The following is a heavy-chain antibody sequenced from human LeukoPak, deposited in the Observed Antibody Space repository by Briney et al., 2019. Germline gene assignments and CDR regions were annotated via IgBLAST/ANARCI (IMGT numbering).Heavy chain of an antibody. CDR2: ISRSGNTI. D-gene: IGHD5-24*01. CDR3: ARVNGYNSIGYYFDN. Sequence: GGSLRLSCAASGFTFSSYEMNWVRQAPGKGPERLSYISRSGNTIYYADSVKGRFTISRDNAKNSLYLQMNSLRAEDTAVYYCARVNGYNSIGYYFDNWGQGTLVTVSS. J-gene: IGHJ4*02. CDR1: GFTFSSYE. V-gene: IGHV3-48*03.